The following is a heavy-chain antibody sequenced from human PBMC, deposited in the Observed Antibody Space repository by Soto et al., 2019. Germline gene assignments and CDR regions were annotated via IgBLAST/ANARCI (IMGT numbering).Heavy chain of an antibody. CDR1: SDSVSSSSYT. CDR3: ATGRVYFGSEY. J-gene: IGHJ4*02. V-gene: IGHV4-39*01. CDR2: IYSSGST. D-gene: IGHD3-10*01. Sequence: PSETLSLTCTVSSDSVSSSSYTWGWIRQPPGKGPEWIWSIYSSGSTYYNPSLNSRVTVSVDTSKNQFSLKVTSVTAADTAVYYCATGRVYFGSEYWGQGTLVTASS.